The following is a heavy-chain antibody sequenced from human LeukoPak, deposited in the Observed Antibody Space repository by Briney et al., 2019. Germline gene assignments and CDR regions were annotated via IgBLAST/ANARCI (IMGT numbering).Heavy chain of an antibody. Sequence: PSETLSLTCTVSGYSISSGYYWGWIRQPPGKGLEWIGSIYHSGSTYYNPSLKSRITISVDTSKNQFSLRLSSVTAADTAVYYCAREGVVGATFWPRDAFDIWGQGTMVTVSS. J-gene: IGHJ3*02. D-gene: IGHD1-26*01. V-gene: IGHV4-38-2*02. CDR2: IYHSGST. CDR1: GYSISSGYY. CDR3: AREGVVGATFWPRDAFDI.